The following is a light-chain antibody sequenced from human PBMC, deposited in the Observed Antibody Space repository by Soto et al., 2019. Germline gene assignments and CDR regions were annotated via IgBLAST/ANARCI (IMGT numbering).Light chain of an antibody. CDR3: SSYTSSSTLV. J-gene: IGLJ2*01. Sequence: QSALTQPASVSGSPGQSITISCTGTSSDVGGYNYVSWYQQHPGKAPKLMIYDVSNRPAGVSNRFSGSKSGNTASLTISGRQAEDEADYYCSSYTSSSTLVFGGGTKADRP. CDR1: SSDVGGYNY. CDR2: DVS. V-gene: IGLV2-14*01.